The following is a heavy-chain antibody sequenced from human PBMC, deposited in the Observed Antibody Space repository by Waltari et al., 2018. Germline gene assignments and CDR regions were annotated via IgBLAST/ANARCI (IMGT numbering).Heavy chain of an antibody. V-gene: IGHV1-69*06. J-gene: IGHJ4*02. CDR3: AREDYGDYSFNY. CDR2: IVPLYDTT. CDR1: GVTFGSYP. Sequence: QVHLVQSGAEFKNPGSALKVSGTASGVTFGSYPITRVRQAPGQGLEWMGGIVPLYDTTKYAQNFQGRVTITADKSTSTAYMELSSLRSEDTAIYYCAREDYGDYSFNYWGQGTLVTVS. D-gene: IGHD4-17*01.